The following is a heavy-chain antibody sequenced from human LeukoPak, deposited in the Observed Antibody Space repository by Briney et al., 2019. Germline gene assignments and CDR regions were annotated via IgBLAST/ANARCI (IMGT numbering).Heavy chain of an antibody. V-gene: IGHV4-59*01. CDR1: GGSISSYY. D-gene: IGHD3-10*01. CDR3: ARTEYYFDH. Sequence: KPSETLSLTCTVSGGSISSYYWSWIRQPPGKGLEWIGYIYYSGSTNYNPSLKSRVTMSADTSKNQFSLKLGSVTAADTAVYYCARTEYYFDHWGQGTLVTVSS. CDR2: IYYSGST. J-gene: IGHJ4*02.